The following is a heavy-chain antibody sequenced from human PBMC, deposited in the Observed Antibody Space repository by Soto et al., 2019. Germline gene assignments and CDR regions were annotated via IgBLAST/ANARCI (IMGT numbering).Heavy chain of an antibody. CDR1: GFTFSSYP. V-gene: IGHV3-23*01. CDR3: AKSKSSSWYFEYFQH. Sequence: HPGGSLRLSCAASGFTFSSYPMSWHRQAPGKGLEWVSANSGSGGSTYYADSVKGRFTISRDNSKNTLYLQMNSLRAEDTAVYYCAKSKSSSWYFEYFQHWGQGTLVTVSS. J-gene: IGHJ1*01. CDR2: NSGSGGST. D-gene: IGHD6-13*01.